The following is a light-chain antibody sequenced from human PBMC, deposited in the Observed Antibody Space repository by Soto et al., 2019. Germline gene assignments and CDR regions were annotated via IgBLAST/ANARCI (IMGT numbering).Light chain of an antibody. J-gene: IGKJ4*01. CDR1: QSVGRN. V-gene: IGKV3-15*01. CDR2: GAS. CDR3: QQYNHWPPLT. Sequence: EIVMTQSPATLSVSPGERATLSCRASQSVGRNLAWYQQKPGQAPRLLIYGASTRATGIPARFSGSGSGTEFTLTISILQCEEFAIYSGQQYNHWPPLTFGGGTKVEIK.